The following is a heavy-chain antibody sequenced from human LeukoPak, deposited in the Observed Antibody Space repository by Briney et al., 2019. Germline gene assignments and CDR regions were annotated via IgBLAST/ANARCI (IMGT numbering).Heavy chain of an antibody. V-gene: IGHV3-30*02. D-gene: IGHD2-2*02. CDR3: AKTSDQLLYSKFDF. CDR1: GFTFSFYG. J-gene: IGHJ4*02. Sequence: SGESVRLSCATSGFTFSFYGMHWVRQAPGKGLEWVAFIQYDGSYKFYADSVQGRFSISRDNSKNTLFLQMNSLRAEDTAVYYCAKTSDQLLYSKFDFWGQGTLVTVSS. CDR2: IQYDGSYK.